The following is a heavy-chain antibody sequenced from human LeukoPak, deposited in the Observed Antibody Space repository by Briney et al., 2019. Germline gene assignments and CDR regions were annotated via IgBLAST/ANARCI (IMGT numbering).Heavy chain of an antibody. CDR2: IYDSGST. V-gene: IGHV4-39*06. CDR3: ARGLAAAGTYYYYYYGTDV. D-gene: IGHD6-13*01. Sequence: SETLSLTCTVSGGSIRSSYYYWGWIRQPPGKGLEWIGSIYDSGSTNYNPSLKSRVTISVDTSKNQFTLKLSSVTAADTAVYYCARGLAAAGTYYYYYYGTDVWGQGTTVTVSS. J-gene: IGHJ6*02. CDR1: GGSIRSSYYY.